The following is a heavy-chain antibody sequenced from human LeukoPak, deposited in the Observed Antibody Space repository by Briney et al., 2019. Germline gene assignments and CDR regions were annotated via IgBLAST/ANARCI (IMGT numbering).Heavy chain of an antibody. J-gene: IGHJ4*02. Sequence: PSQTLSLTCTVSGGSVSSSNFYWAWIRQPPGKGLEWIGSIYYTGNTFYNPSLKSRGTLSIDTSKNQFSLKLTSVTAADTAVYYCASPSLMSGEPSYFDFWGQGTLVSVSA. CDR1: GGSVSSSNFY. V-gene: IGHV4-39*07. CDR2: IYYTGNT. D-gene: IGHD4-17*01. CDR3: ASPSLMSGEPSYFDF.